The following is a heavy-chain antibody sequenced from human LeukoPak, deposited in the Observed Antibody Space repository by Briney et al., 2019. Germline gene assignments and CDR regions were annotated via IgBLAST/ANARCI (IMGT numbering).Heavy chain of an antibody. J-gene: IGHJ4*02. CDR3: GGGPGY. Sequence: PGGPLRLSCGASGFIFSSHWMRWVRQAPGKGLEWVADINRDGSDEYYVDSVRGRFTISRDNAKNSVYLQMNSLRPDDTAVYYCGGGPGYWGQGTLVSVSS. D-gene: IGHD2-15*01. CDR2: INRDGSDE. V-gene: IGHV3-7*01. CDR1: GFIFSSHW.